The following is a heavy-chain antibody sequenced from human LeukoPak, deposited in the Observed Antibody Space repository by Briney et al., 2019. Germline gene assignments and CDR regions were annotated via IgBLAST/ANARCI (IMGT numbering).Heavy chain of an antibody. D-gene: IGHD6-19*01. V-gene: IGHV4-59*08. J-gene: IGHJ6*02. CDR1: GGSISSYY. CDR3: ARHSESSGWHLYYGMDV. Sequence: PSETLSLTCTVSGGSISSYYWSWIRQPPGKGLEWIGYIYYSGSTNYNPSLKSRVTISVDTSKNQFSLKLSSVTAADTAVYYCARHSESSGWHLYYGMDVWGQGTTVTVSS. CDR2: IYYSGST.